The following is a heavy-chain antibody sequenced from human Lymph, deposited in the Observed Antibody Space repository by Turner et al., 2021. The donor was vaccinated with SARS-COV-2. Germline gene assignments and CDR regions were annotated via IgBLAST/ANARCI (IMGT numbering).Heavy chain of an antibody. Sequence: QVQLVESGGGVVQPGRSLRLSCAASGFAFSTYAMHWVRQAPGKGLEWVAVISYDGSNKYYADSVKGRFTISRDNSKNTLYLQMNSLRAEDTAVYYCARGPGGYYGPYFDYWGQGTLVTVSS. CDR2: ISYDGSNK. CDR3: ARGPGGYYGPYFDY. V-gene: IGHV3-30-3*01. J-gene: IGHJ4*02. D-gene: IGHD3-10*01. CDR1: GFAFSTYA.